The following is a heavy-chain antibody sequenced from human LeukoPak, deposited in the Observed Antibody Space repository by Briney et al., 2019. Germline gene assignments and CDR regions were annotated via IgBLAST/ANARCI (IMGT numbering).Heavy chain of an antibody. CDR2: IKQDGSEK. CDR1: GFTFSSYG. D-gene: IGHD3-16*01. V-gene: IGHV3-7*01. J-gene: IGHJ5*02. CDR3: AREGAPSGFDP. Sequence: PGGSLRLSCAASGFTFSSYGMSWVRQAPGKGLEWVANIKQDGSEKYYVDSVKGRFTISRDNAKNSLYLQMNSLRAEDTAVYYCAREGAPSGFDPWGQGTLVTVSS.